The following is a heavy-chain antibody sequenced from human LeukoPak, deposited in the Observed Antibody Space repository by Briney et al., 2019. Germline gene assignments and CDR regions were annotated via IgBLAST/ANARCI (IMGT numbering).Heavy chain of an antibody. V-gene: IGHV1-2*02. CDR3: ARVLTGTTIDYFDY. Sequence: GASVKVSCKASGYTFTGYYMHWVRQAPGQGLEWMGWINPNSGGTNYAQKFQGRVTMIRDTSISTAYMELSRLRSDDTAVYYCARVLTGTTIDYFDYWGQGTLVTVSS. D-gene: IGHD1-7*01. CDR2: INPNSGGT. J-gene: IGHJ4*02. CDR1: GYTFTGYY.